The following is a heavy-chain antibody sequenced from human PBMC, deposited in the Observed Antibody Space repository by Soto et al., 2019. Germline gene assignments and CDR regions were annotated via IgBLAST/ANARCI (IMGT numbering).Heavy chain of an antibody. D-gene: IGHD3-22*01. CDR3: ARDWSYYELLSPPKD. Sequence: QVQLVQSGDEGKKPGSSVKVSCKASGGTFSSYAISWVRQAPGQGLEWMGGIIPIFGTANYAQKFQGRVKITADESTSTAYMELSSLRSEDTAVYYCARDWSYYELLSPPKDWGQGTLVTVSS. J-gene: IGHJ4*02. CDR2: IIPIFGTA. CDR1: GGTFSSYA. V-gene: IGHV1-69*01.